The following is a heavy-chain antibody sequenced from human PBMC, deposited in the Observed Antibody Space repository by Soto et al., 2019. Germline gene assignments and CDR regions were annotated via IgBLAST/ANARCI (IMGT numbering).Heavy chain of an antibody. CDR2: IYSGGST. CDR3: ARVMYYDFWSGSNAFDI. Sequence: GSLRLSCAASGFTVSSNDMSWVRQAPGKGLEWVSVIYSGGSTYYADSVKGRFTISRDNSKNTLYLQMNSLRAEDTAVYYCARVMYYDFWSGSNAFDIWGQGTMVTVSS. D-gene: IGHD3-3*01. CDR1: GFTVSSND. V-gene: IGHV3-53*01. J-gene: IGHJ3*02.